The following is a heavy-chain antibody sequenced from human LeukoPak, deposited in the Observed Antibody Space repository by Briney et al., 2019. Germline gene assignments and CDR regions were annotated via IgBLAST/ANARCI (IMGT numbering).Heavy chain of an antibody. CDR2: ISSSSTYI. D-gene: IGHD6-19*01. Sequence: GGSLRLSCVASGITFSSYTINWVRQAPGKGLEWVSSISSSSTYIYYADSVKGRFTISRDNAKNSLYLQMNSLRAEDTAVYYCARGSSRADYWGQGTLVTVSS. CDR3: ARGSSRADY. J-gene: IGHJ4*02. V-gene: IGHV3-21*01. CDR1: GITFSSYT.